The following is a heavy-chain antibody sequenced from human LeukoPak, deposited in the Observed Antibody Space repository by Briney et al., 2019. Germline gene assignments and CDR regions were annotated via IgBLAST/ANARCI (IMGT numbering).Heavy chain of an antibody. V-gene: IGHV1-8*01. CDR3: ASSKSRAATPTNGWFDP. Sequence: GASVKVSCKASGYTFTSYDINWVRQATGQGLEWMGWMNPNSGNTGYGQKSQGRVTMTRNTSISTAYMELSSLRSEDTAVYYCASSKSRAATPTNGWFDPWGQGTLVTVSS. D-gene: IGHD6-25*01. CDR1: GYTFTSYD. J-gene: IGHJ5*02. CDR2: MNPNSGNT.